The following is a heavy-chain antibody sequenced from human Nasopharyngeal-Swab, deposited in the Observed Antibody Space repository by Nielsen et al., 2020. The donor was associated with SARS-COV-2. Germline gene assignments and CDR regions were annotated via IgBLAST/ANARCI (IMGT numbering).Heavy chain of an antibody. Sequence: SGPTLVKPPQTLTLTCTFSQFSVTSNGVGVAWIRQSPGKALEWLALIYWNDDKRYSPSLKGRFTITKDTSKKQVVLTMTNMDPVDTGTYYCTKLSTDYYGSGGHYSMDVWGQGITVTVSS. CDR1: QFSVTSNGVG. CDR3: TKLSTDYYGSGGHYSMDV. D-gene: IGHD3-10*01. CDR2: IYWNDDK. V-gene: IGHV2-5*04. J-gene: IGHJ6*02.